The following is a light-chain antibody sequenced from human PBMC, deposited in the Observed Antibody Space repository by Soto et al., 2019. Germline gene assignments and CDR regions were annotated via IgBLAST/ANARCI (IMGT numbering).Light chain of an antibody. Sequence: EIVLTQSPGTLSLSPGERATLSCRASQSVSSNHLAWYQQKPGQAPRLLIYGASSRATGIPDRFSGSGSGTDFTLTITRLEPEDFAVYYCQQYGSSPRTFGRGTKVEIK. J-gene: IGKJ1*01. CDR3: QQYGSSPRT. CDR1: QSVSSNH. V-gene: IGKV3-20*01. CDR2: GAS.